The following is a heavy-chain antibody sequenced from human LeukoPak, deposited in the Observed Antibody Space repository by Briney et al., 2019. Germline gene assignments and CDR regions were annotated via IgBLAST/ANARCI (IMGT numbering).Heavy chain of an antibody. CDR3: ARDGYYGSGSYLGLYYYYGMDV. CDR2: IWLVGVNK. Sequence: PGGSWRLSCEASEFTISAFGWGWVRQAQGKGLEGVEVIWLVGVNKYYADSVKGRFTISRDNSKNTLYLQMNSLRAEDTAVYYCARDGYYGSGSYLGLYYYYGMDVWGQGTTVTVSS. J-gene: IGHJ6*02. D-gene: IGHD3-10*01. CDR1: EFTISAFG. V-gene: IGHV3-33*08.